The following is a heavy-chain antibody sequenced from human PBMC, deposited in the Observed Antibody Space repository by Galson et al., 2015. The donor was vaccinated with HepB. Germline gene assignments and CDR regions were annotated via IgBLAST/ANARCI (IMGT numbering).Heavy chain of an antibody. Sequence: QSGAEVKKPGESLRISCKASGNSVNTFWIGWLRQMPGRGLECLGIIYLSDSDTRYSPVFQGHVTISADKSTSTAFLQWSSLKASDTAIYYCAASYDIIVTYSPTGFGYWGPGTLVTVSS. D-gene: IGHD3-9*01. CDR1: GNSVNTFW. CDR3: AASYDIIVTYSPTGFGY. V-gene: IGHV5-51*03. J-gene: IGHJ4*02. CDR2: IYLSDSDT.